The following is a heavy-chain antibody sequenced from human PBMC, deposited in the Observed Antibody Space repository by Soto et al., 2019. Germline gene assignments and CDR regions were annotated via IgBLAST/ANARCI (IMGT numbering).Heavy chain of an antibody. D-gene: IGHD3-9*01. J-gene: IGHJ4*02. CDR2: MYYNGSP. Sequence: SETLSLTCTVSGASTRGYYWSWIRQSPWKGLEWIGYMYYNGSPSYNPSLKSRVTISIDTSKNQFFLKLNSVTAADTAIYYCAGRRDWLFFDFWGQGALVTVSS. V-gene: IGHV4-59*01. CDR1: GASTRGYY. CDR3: AGRRDWLFFDF.